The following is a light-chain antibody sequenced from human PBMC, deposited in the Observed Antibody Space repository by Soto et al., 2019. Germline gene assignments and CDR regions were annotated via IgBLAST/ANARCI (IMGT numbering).Light chain of an antibody. V-gene: IGKV3-20*01. Sequence: EIVMTQSPVTLSVSPGESATLSCRASQSVGSNLAWYQQRPGQAPRLLIYGASSRAAGIPARLSASGSGTDFTLTISRLEPEDFAVYYCQQYGSSLMYTFGQGTRLEIK. J-gene: IGKJ5*01. CDR3: QQYGSSLMYT. CDR2: GAS. CDR1: QSVGSN.